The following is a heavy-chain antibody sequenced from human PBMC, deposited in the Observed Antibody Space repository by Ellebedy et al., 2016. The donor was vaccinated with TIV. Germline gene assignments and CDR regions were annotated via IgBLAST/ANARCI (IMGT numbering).Heavy chain of an antibody. D-gene: IGHD3-16*02. J-gene: IGHJ4*02. Sequence: AASVKVSCKASGYTFNTYAINWVRQAPGQGLEWMGWINTITGSPTYAQAFTGRFVFSLDTSVSTAYLQISSLKADDTAFYYCARERFRGYRGGFDSWGQGTLVIVSS. V-gene: IGHV7-4-1*02. CDR2: INTITGSP. CDR1: GYTFNTYA. CDR3: ARERFRGYRGGFDS.